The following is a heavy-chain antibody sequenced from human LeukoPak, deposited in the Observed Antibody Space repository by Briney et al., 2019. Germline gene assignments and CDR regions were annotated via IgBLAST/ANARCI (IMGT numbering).Heavy chain of an antibody. CDR3: ARDEEQGFDY. D-gene: IGHD1-26*01. Sequence: GGSLRLSCAASGFTFSSYGMHWVRQAPDKGLEWVAVIWYDGSNKYYADSVKGRFTISRDNSKNTLYLQMNSLRAEDTAVYYCARDEEQGFDYWGQGTLVTVSS. J-gene: IGHJ4*02. CDR2: IWYDGSNK. V-gene: IGHV3-33*01. CDR1: GFTFSSYG.